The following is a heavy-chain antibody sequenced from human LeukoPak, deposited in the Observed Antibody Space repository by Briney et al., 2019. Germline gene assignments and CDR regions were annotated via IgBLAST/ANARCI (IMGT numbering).Heavy chain of an antibody. Sequence: SETLSLTCAVYGGSFNGYYWSWIRQPPGKGLEWIGEINHSGSTNYNPSLKSRVTISVDTSKNQFSLKLSSVTAADTAVYYCARGNPSIAARQPLDYWGQGTLVTVSS. CDR2: INHSGST. CDR1: GGSFNGYY. CDR3: ARGNPSIAARQPLDY. V-gene: IGHV4-34*01. D-gene: IGHD6-6*01. J-gene: IGHJ4*02.